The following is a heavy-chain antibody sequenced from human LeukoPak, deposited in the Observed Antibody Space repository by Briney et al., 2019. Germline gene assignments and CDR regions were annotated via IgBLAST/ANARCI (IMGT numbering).Heavy chain of an antibody. CDR2: LSYDGNYE. V-gene: IGHV3-30*18. D-gene: IGHD6-19*01. Sequence: PGGSLRLSCAASGFTFSDYGMHWVRQAPGQGLEWVAVLSYDGNYEYYADSVKGRFTISRDNSKNMLYLQMNSLRPEDTAVYYCAKRVAGSSGWYALDYWGQGTLVTVSS. J-gene: IGHJ4*02. CDR3: AKRVAGSSGWYALDY. CDR1: GFTFSDYG.